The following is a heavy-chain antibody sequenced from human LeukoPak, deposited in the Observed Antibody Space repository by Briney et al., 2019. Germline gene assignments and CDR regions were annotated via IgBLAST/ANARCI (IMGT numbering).Heavy chain of an antibody. V-gene: IGHV3-74*01. CDR1: GFTFSSYW. D-gene: IGHD3-10*01. CDR2: INTAGSST. J-gene: IGHJ3*02. Sequence: SGGSLRLSCAASGFTFSSYWMHWVRQAPGKGLVWVSRINTAGSSTDYADSVKGRFTISRDNAKNTLYLQMNSLRAEDTAVYYCTREGTNDAFDIWGQGTVVIVSS. CDR3: TREGTNDAFDI.